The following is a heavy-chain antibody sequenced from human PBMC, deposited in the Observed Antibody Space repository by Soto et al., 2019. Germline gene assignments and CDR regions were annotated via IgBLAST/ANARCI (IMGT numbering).Heavy chain of an antibody. J-gene: IGHJ6*02. D-gene: IGHD1-7*01. Sequence: PGGSLRLSCAASGFTFSSYGMHWVRQAPGKGLEWVAVIWYDGSNKYYADSVKGRFTISRDNSKNTLYLQMNSLRAEDTAVYYCARDHSNNWNSGSDYYYGMDVWGQGTTVTVSS. CDR3: ARDHSNNWNSGSDYYYGMDV. V-gene: IGHV3-33*01. CDR1: GFTFSSYG. CDR2: IWYDGSNK.